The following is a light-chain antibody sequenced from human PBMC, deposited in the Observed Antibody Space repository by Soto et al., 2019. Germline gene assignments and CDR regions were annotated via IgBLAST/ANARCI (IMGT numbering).Light chain of an antibody. CDR1: QSVSAN. CDR3: QQHNNWPQT. V-gene: IGKV3-15*01. J-gene: IGKJ1*01. Sequence: EIVMTQSPATLSVSPGERATLSCRASQSVSANLAWYQQKPDQAPRLLIYGASTRATGIPARFSGSGSGTEFTLAITSLQSEDFAVYCCQQHNNWPQTFGQGTKVEIK. CDR2: GAS.